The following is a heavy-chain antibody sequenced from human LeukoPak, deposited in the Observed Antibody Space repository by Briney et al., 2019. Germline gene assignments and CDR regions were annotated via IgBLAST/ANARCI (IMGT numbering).Heavy chain of an antibody. V-gene: IGHV1-69*04. CDR3: ARDSPDSNYRFDY. CDR2: IIPILGIA. D-gene: IGHD4-11*01. CDR1: GGTFSSYA. J-gene: IGHJ4*02. Sequence: GASVKVSCKASGGTFSSYAISWVRQAPGQGLEWMERIIPILGIANYAQKFQGRVTITADKSTSTAYMELSSLRSEDTAVYYCARDSPDSNYRFDYWGQGTQVTVSS.